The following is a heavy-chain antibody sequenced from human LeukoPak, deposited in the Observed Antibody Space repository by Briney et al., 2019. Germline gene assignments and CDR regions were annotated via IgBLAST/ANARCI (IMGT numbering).Heavy chain of an antibody. CDR1: GYTFTGYY. CDR2: IIPIFGTA. J-gene: IGHJ6*03. V-gene: IGHV1-69*06. CDR3: AVGTTVTDYYYYYMDV. Sequence: GASVKVSCKASGYTFTGYYMHWVRQAPGQGLEWMGIIIPIFGTANYAQKFQGRVTITADKSTSTAYMELSSLRSEDTAVYYCAVGTTVTDYYYYYMDVWGKGTTVTVSS. D-gene: IGHD4-17*01.